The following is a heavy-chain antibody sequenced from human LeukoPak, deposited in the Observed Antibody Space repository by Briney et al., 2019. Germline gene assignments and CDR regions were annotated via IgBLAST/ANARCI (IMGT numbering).Heavy chain of an antibody. D-gene: IGHD5-18*01. CDR1: GYTFTGYY. Sequence: ASVKVSCKASGYTFTGYYMHWVRQAPGQGLEWMGWINPNSGGTSYAQKFQGWVTMTRDTSISTAYMELSRLRSDDTAVYYCARGPGNTAMVAGFDYWGQGTLVTVSS. J-gene: IGHJ4*02. CDR2: INPNSGGT. CDR3: ARGPGNTAMVAGFDY. V-gene: IGHV1-2*04.